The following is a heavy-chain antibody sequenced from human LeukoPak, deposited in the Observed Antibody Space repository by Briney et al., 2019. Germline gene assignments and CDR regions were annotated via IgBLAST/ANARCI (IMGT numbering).Heavy chain of an antibody. V-gene: IGHV3-23*01. CDR1: GFTFSSYA. Sequence: AGGSLRLSCAASGFTFSSYAMSWVRQAPGKGLEWVSAISGSGGSTYYADSVKGRFTISRDNSKNTLYLQMNSLRVEDTAVYYCAKDVVVGATRGHFDYWGQGTLVTVSS. CDR2: ISGSGGST. D-gene: IGHD1-26*01. J-gene: IGHJ4*02. CDR3: AKDVVVGATRGHFDY.